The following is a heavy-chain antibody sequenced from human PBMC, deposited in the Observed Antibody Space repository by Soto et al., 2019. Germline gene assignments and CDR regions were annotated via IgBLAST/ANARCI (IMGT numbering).Heavy chain of an antibody. CDR3: VREGDSSDWFGGWSDS. J-gene: IGHJ5*01. CDR1: GGSLTNLY. V-gene: IGHV4-59*11. D-gene: IGHD6-19*01. CDR2: IYYSGTT. Sequence: QVQLQESGPGLLKPSETLSLNCTVSGGSLTNLYWSWIRQSPGKGLEWIGFIYYSGTTNYNPSLKNRITISIDTSKNQFSLKLKSVTAADTAVYYCVREGDSSDWFGGWSDSWGQGALLTVSS.